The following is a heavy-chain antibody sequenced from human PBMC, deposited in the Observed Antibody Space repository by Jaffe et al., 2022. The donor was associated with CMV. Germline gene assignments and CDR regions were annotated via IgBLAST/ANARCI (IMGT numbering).Heavy chain of an antibody. CDR2: IYYSGST. CDR1: GGSISSSSYY. J-gene: IGHJ6*03. D-gene: IGHD2-15*01. CDR3: ARLKTYCSGGSCYPYYYYYYYMDV. V-gene: IGHV4-39*01. Sequence: QLQLQESGPGLVKPSETLSLTCTVSGGSISSSSYYWGWIRQPPGKGLEWIGSIYYSGSTYYNPSLKSRVTISVDTSKNQFSLKLSSVTAADTAVYYCARLKTYCSGGSCYPYYYYYYYMDVWGKGTTVTVSS.